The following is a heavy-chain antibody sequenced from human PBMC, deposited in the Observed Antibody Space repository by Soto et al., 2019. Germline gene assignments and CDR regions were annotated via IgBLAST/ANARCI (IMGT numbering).Heavy chain of an antibody. CDR2: ISAYNGNT. Sequence: ASVKVSCKASGYTFTSYDINWVRHAPGPGLEWMGWISAYNGNTNYAQKLQGRVTMTTDTSTSTAYMELRSLRSDDTAVYYCARDLGATTRNWFDPWGQGTLVTVSS. CDR3: ARDLGATTRNWFDP. D-gene: IGHD1-26*01. CDR1: GYTFTSYD. J-gene: IGHJ5*02. V-gene: IGHV1-18*01.